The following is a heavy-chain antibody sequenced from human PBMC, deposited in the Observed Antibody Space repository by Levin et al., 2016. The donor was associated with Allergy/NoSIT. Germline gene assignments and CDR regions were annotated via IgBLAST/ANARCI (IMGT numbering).Heavy chain of an antibody. CDR3: ARGSGRSSGSDFDC. Sequence: SETLSLTCTVSGGSISSGGNYWSWIRQSPGKGLEWIGYIYYGGTTYYNPSLKSRVTISVDTSRNQFSLKMTSVTAADTALYYCARGSGRSSGSDFDCWGQGTLVTVSS. CDR1: GGSISSGGNY. D-gene: IGHD6-19*01. CDR2: IYYGGTT. J-gene: IGHJ4*02. V-gene: IGHV4-30-4*08.